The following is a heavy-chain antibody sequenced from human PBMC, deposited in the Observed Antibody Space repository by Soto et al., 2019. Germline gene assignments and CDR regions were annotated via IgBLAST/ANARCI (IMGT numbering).Heavy chain of an antibody. J-gene: IGHJ5*02. Sequence: ASVKVSCKVSGYTLTELSMHWVRQAPGKGLEWMGGFDPEDGETIYAQKFQGRVTMTEDTSTDTAYMELSSLRSEDTAVYYCATSSPDCSSTSCYNWFDPWGQGTLVTVSS. D-gene: IGHD2-2*01. CDR2: FDPEDGET. CDR1: GYTLTELS. V-gene: IGHV1-24*01. CDR3: ATSSPDCSSTSCYNWFDP.